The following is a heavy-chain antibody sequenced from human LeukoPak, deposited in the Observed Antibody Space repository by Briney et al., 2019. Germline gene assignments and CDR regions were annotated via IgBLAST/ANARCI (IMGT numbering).Heavy chain of an antibody. J-gene: IGHJ4*02. CDR1: GFTFSSYS. CDR2: ISSSSSYI. D-gene: IGHD6-19*01. Sequence: GGSLRLSCAASGFTFSSYSMNWVRQAPGKGLEWVSSISSSSSYIYYADSVKGRFTISRDNAKNSLYLQMNSLRAEDTAVYYCARAYSSGWFYFDYWGQGTLVTVSS. CDR3: ARAYSSGWFYFDY. V-gene: IGHV3-21*01.